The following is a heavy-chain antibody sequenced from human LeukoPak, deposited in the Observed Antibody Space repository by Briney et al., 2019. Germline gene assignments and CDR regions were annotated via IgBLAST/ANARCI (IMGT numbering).Heavy chain of an antibody. Sequence: SETLSLTCAVYGGSFSGYYWSWIRQPPGKGLEWIGEINHSGSTNYNPSLKSRVTISVDTSKNQFSLKLSSVTAADTAVYYCARGHSPGVRGVIWEEYYYYGMDVWGKGTTVTVSP. D-gene: IGHD3-10*01. CDR1: GGSFSGYY. J-gene: IGHJ6*04. CDR3: ARGHSPGVRGVIWEEYYYYGMDV. CDR2: INHSGST. V-gene: IGHV4-34*01.